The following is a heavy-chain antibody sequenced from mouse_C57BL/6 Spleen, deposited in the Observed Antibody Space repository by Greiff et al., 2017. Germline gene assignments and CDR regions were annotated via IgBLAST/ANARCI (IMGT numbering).Heavy chain of an antibody. V-gene: IGHV1-64*01. Sequence: QVQLQQPGAELVKPGASVKLSCKASGYTFTSYWMHWVKQRPGRGLEWIGMIHPNSGSTNYNEKFKSKATLTVDKSSSTAYMQLSSLTSEDSAVYYCARRDIYYGSSDYAMDYWGQGTSVTVSS. D-gene: IGHD1-1*01. CDR3: ARRDIYYGSSDYAMDY. CDR2: IHPNSGST. CDR1: GYTFTSYW. J-gene: IGHJ4*01.